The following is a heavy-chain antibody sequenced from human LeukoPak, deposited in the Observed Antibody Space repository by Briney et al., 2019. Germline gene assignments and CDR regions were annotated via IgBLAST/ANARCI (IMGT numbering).Heavy chain of an antibody. CDR2: IYYSGST. CDR3: ARHLRDGYNYYFDY. J-gene: IGHJ4*02. Sequence: KPSETLSLTCTVSGGSISSYYWSWIRQPPGKGLEWIGYIYYSGSTNYNPSLKSRVTISVDTSKNQFSLKLSSVAAADTAVYYCARHLRDGYNYYFDYWGQGTLVTVSS. CDR1: GGSISSYY. V-gene: IGHV4-59*08. D-gene: IGHD5-24*01.